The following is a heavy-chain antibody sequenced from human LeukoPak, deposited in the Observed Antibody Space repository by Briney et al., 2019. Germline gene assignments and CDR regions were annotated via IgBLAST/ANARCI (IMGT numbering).Heavy chain of an antibody. Sequence: SETLSLTCTLSGGSITTCNDYWGWVRQPPGKGLEWIGSVYYSGDTYYNPSLKSRVTISVDTSKNQFSLRLRSVTAADTAVYYCAREDGYNMDDAFDIWGQGTMVSVSS. V-gene: IGHV4-39*01. CDR3: AREDGYNMDDAFDI. CDR2: VYYSGDT. D-gene: IGHD5-24*01. J-gene: IGHJ3*02. CDR1: GGSITTCNDY.